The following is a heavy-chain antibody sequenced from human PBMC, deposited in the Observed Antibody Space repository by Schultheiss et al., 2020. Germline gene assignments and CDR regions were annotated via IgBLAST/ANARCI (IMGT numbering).Heavy chain of an antibody. CDR2: ISYDGSNK. J-gene: IGHJ4*02. CDR1: GFTFSSYA. CDR3: ARDQGSIAVAGTFDY. V-gene: IGHV3-30-3*01. D-gene: IGHD6-19*01. Sequence: GESLKISCAASGFTFSSYAMHWVRQAPGKGLEWVAVISYDGSNKYYADSVKGRFTISRDNSKNTLYLQMNSLRADDTAVYYCARDQGSIAVAGTFDYWGQGTLVTVSS.